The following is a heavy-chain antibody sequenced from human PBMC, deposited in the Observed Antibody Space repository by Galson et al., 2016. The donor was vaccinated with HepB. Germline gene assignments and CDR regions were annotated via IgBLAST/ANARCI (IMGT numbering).Heavy chain of an antibody. D-gene: IGHD1-26*01. CDR1: GFTLSRNA. CDR3: VQGSTAPAV. V-gene: IGHV3-23*01. J-gene: IGHJ6*04. Sequence: SLRLSCAASGFTLSRNAVHWVRQAPGKGLEVVSSISRSGDSTDYADSAKGRFTISRDNSKNTLSLQMNSLRAEDTAVYYCVQGSTAPAVWGKGTTVTVSS. CDR2: ISRSGDST.